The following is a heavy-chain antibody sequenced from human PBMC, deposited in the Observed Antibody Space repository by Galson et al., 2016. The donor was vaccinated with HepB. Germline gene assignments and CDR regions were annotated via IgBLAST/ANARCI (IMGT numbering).Heavy chain of an antibody. J-gene: IGHJ4*02. V-gene: IGHV3-11*01. Sequence: SLRLSCAASGFTFSVYYMNWIRQAPGKGLEWVSYISSSGRIIHYADSLKGRFTISRDNAKNSLYLQMDSLRADDTAVYYCARDRQWLDFDYWGQGTLVTVSS. CDR1: GFTFSVYY. D-gene: IGHD6-19*01. CDR3: ARDRQWLDFDY. CDR2: ISSSGRII.